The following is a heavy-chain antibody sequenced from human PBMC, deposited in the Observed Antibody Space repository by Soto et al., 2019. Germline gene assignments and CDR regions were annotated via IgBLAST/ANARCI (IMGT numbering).Heavy chain of an antibody. J-gene: IGHJ5*02. CDR3: ARGPSIVVVVAATDNWFDP. V-gene: IGHV4-34*01. D-gene: IGHD2-15*01. CDR2: INHSGST. Sequence: QVQLQQWGAGLLKPSETLSLTCAVYGGSFSGYYWSWIRQPPGKGLEWIGEINHSGSTNYNPSLKSRVNISVDTSKNQFSLKLSSVTAADTAVYYCARGPSIVVVVAATDNWFDPWGQGTLVTVSS. CDR1: GGSFSGYY.